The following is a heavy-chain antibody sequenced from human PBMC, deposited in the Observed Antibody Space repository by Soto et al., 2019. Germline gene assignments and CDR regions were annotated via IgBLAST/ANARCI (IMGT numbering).Heavy chain of an antibody. CDR3: ARDGRITMVRGASRYGMDV. Sequence: EIQLVESGGGLVQPGGSLRLSCAASGFTLSSHWMHWVRQVPGQGLVWVSRINTDGSATNYADSVKGRFTMSRDNARNTMYLQMNSLRAEDTAVYYCARDGRITMVRGASRYGMDVWGQGTTVTVSS. D-gene: IGHD3-10*01. CDR1: GFTLSSHW. V-gene: IGHV3-74*01. J-gene: IGHJ6*02. CDR2: INTDGSAT.